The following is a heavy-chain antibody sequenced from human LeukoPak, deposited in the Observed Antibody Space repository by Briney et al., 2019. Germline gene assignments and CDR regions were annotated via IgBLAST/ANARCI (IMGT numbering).Heavy chain of an antibody. D-gene: IGHD5-18*01. J-gene: IGHJ4*02. CDR2: ISSSGNTI. CDR3: ARERGYTYGAAFDY. CDR1: GFIFSDYY. Sequence: PGGSLRLSCAASGFIFSDYYMSWSRQAPGEGLEWVSYISSSGNTIYYADSVKGRFTISRDNAKNSLYLQMNGLRAEDTAVYYCARERGYTYGAAFDYWGQGTLVTVSS. V-gene: IGHV3-11*01.